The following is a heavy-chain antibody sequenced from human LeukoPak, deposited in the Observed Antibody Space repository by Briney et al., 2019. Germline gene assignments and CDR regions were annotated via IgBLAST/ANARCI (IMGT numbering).Heavy chain of an antibody. Sequence: SVKVSCKASGGTFSSYAISWVRQAPGQGLEWMGRIIPILGIANYAQKFQGRVTITADKSTSTAYMELSSLRSEDTAVYYCARVSGYSSSWYVPYFDYWGQGTLVTVSS. J-gene: IGHJ4*02. CDR3: ARVSGYSSSWYVPYFDY. CDR2: IIPILGIA. D-gene: IGHD6-13*01. V-gene: IGHV1-69*04. CDR1: GGTFSSYA.